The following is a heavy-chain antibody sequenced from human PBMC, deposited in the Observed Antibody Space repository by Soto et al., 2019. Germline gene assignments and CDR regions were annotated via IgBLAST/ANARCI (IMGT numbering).Heavy chain of an antibody. D-gene: IGHD2-15*01. CDR1: GFIFSNFG. J-gene: IGHJ4*02. Sequence: QVQLVESGGGVVQPGGALRLSCVAAGFIFSNFGMHWVRQAPGKGLEWVAVISSDEKIKQYADSVRGRFTISRDNSNNTLYLQMTSLRAEAAAIYYCASGLRSVLDYWGQGTLVTVSS. CDR3: ASGLRSVLDY. V-gene: IGHV3-33*01. CDR2: ISSDEKIK.